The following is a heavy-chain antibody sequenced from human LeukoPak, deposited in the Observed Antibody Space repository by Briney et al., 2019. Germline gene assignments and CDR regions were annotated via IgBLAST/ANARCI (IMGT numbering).Heavy chain of an antibody. D-gene: IGHD2/OR15-2a*01. J-gene: IGHJ3*02. CDR3: ARGPARSNAFDI. Sequence: PGGSLRLSCAASGFTFKLYWMHWVRQVPGKRPVWVSRINDDGSDTIYADSVRGRFTISRDDAKNTVYLQMNNLRAEDTAVYYCARGPARSNAFDIWGQGTMITVSS. CDR2: INDDGSDT. V-gene: IGHV3-74*01. CDR1: GFTFKLYW.